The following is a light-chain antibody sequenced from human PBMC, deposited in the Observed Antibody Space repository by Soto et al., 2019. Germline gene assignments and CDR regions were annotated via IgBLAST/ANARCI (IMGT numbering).Light chain of an antibody. CDR2: DVS. CDR3: SSYTSSSTVV. J-gene: IGLJ2*01. CDR1: SSDIADYDY. V-gene: IGLV2-14*01. Sequence: QSVLTQPASVSGSPGQSITISCTATSSDIADYDYVSWFQQHPGKAPQLMIYDVSNRPSRVSYRFSGSKSGNTASLTISGLQTEDEADYYCSSYTSSSTVVFGGGTKVTVL.